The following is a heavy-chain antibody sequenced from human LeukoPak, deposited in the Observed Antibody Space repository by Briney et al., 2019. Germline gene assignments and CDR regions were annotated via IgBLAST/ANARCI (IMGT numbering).Heavy chain of an antibody. CDR2: IQEDGKKE. D-gene: IGHD1-26*01. Sequence: GGSLRLSCEASGFTFTKFWMSWVRQAPGKGLEWVANIQEDGKKENYVDSVRGRFTISRNNAKNSIYLQMNSLRAEDTAVYYCAKVGYYGRGSYWGQGTLVTVSS. J-gene: IGHJ4*02. V-gene: IGHV3-7*03. CDR3: AKVGYYGRGSY. CDR1: GFTFTKFW.